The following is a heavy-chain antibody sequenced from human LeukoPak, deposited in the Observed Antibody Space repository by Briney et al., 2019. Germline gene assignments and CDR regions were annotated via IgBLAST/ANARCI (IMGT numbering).Heavy chain of an antibody. CDR1: GFTFDDYG. CDR3: AKRTGRDTRDY. J-gene: IGHJ4*02. V-gene: IGHV3-23*01. CDR2: ISGSGGST. D-gene: IGHD5-18*01. Sequence: PGGSLRLSCAASGFTFDDYGMNWVRQAPGKGLEWVSAISGSGGSTYYVDSVKGRFTISRDNSKNTLYLQMNSLRAEDTAVYYCAKRTGRDTRDYWGQGTLVTVSS.